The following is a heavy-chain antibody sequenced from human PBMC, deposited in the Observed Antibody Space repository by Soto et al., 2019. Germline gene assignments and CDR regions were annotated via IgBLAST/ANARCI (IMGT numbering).Heavy chain of an antibody. D-gene: IGHD2-15*01. CDR3: ASTTYCSGGSCYHRDY. CDR2: IYHSGST. Sequence: SETLSLTCAVSGGPISSSNWWSWVRQPPGKGLEWIGEIYHSGSTNYNPSLKSRVTISVDKSKNQFSLKLSSVTAADTAVYYCASTTYCSGGSCYHRDYWGQGTMVTVSS. V-gene: IGHV4-4*02. CDR1: GGPISSSNW. J-gene: IGHJ4*02.